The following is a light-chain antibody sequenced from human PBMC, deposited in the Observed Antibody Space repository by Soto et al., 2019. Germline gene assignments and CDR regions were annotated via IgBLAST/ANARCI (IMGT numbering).Light chain of an antibody. CDR1: SSNIGAGYE. CDR3: QSYDSSLSGYV. V-gene: IGLV1-40*01. J-gene: IGLJ1*01. Sequence: QSVLTQPPSVSEAPGQRVTISCTGSSSNIGAGYEALWYQQVPGTAPQLLIYENNNRPSRVPDRFSGSKSGTSASLAITGLQAEDEAEYYCQSYDSSLSGYVFGTGTKLTVL. CDR2: ENN.